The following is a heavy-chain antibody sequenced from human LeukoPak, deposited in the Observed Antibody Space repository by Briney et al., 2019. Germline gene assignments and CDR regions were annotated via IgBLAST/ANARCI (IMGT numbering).Heavy chain of an antibody. V-gene: IGHV3-23*01. CDR3: AKDDHYYGSGSYFDY. J-gene: IGHJ4*02. CDR2: ISGSGGST. Sequence: GGSLRLSCAASGFTFSGYPMSWVRQAPGKGLEWVSAISGSGGSTYYADSVKGRFTISRDNSKNTLYLQMNSLRAEDTAVYYCAKDDHYYGSGSYFDYWGQGTLVTVSS. D-gene: IGHD3-10*01. CDR1: GFTFSGYP.